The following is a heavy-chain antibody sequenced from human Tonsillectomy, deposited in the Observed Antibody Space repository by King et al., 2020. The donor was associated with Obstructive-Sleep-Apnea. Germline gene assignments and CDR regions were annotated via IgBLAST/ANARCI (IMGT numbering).Heavy chain of an antibody. J-gene: IGHJ4*02. Sequence: VQLQQWGTRLLKPSETLSLTCAVYGGSFSGYSGSWIRQPPGKGLEWIGEINHVGNTNYNPPLKSRVTISVDTFKNQFSLRLTSVTAADTAVYFCARIPADYDVLSGYFRPFDYWGQGTLVTVSS. CDR3: ARIPADYDVLSGYFRPFDY. V-gene: IGHV4-34*01. CDR1: GGSFSGYS. CDR2: INHVGNT. D-gene: IGHD3-3*01.